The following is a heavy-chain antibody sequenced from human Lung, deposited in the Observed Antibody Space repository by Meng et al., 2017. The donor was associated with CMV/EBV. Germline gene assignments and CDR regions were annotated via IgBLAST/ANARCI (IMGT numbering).Heavy chain of an antibody. J-gene: IGHJ6*02. Sequence: GSLRLXXTVSGGSISSSSYYWGWIRQPPGKGLEWIGSIYYSGSTYYNPSLKSRVTISVDTSKNQFSLKLSSVTAADTAVYYCARDATIFGVVDPYYYGMDVWGQGTTVXVSS. CDR3: ARDATIFGVVDPYYYGMDV. CDR2: IYYSGST. CDR1: GGSISSSSYY. D-gene: IGHD3-3*01. V-gene: IGHV4-39*02.